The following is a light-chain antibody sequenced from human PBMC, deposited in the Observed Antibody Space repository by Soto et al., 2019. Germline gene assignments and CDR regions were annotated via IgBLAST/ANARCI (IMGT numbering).Light chain of an antibody. Sequence: DIQMTQSPYTLSASIGDRVTITCRASQSLGGWLAWYQQKPGKAPKLLIYDASTLESGVPSRFSGSGSGTDYTLTIGSLQSDDIATYFCQHYNNYPFSFGQGTKLEIQ. J-gene: IGKJ2*01. V-gene: IGKV1-5*01. CDR3: QHYNNYPFS. CDR2: DAS. CDR1: QSLGGW.